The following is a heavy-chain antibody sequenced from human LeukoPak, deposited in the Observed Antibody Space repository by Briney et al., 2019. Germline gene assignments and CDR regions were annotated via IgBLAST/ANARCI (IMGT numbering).Heavy chain of an antibody. D-gene: IGHD2-15*01. CDR2: INSNSGGT. CDR3: ARLLASGGGY. J-gene: IGHJ4*02. CDR1: GYSFTDYY. V-gene: IGHV1-2*02. Sequence: GASVKVSCKTSGYSFTDYYMQWVRQAPGQGLEWMGWINSNSGGTNYAQNFQGRVTMTRDTSISTVYMELSRLKSDDTAVYYCARLLASGGGYWGQGTLVTVSS.